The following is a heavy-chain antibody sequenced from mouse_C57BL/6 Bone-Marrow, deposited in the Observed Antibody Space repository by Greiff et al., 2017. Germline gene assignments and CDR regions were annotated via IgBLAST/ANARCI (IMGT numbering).Heavy chain of an antibody. CDR1: GYTFTDYY. Sequence: EVQLQQSGPELVKPGASVKISCKASGYTFTDYYMNWVKQSHGKSLEWIGDINPNNGGTSYNQKFKGKATLTVDKSSSTAYMELRSLTSEDSAVYYCARPYYGSSLFAYWGQGTLVTVSA. CDR2: INPNNGGT. D-gene: IGHD1-1*01. J-gene: IGHJ3*01. V-gene: IGHV1-26*01. CDR3: ARPYYGSSLFAY.